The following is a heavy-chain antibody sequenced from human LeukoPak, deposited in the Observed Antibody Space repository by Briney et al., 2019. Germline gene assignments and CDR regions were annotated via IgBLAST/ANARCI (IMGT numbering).Heavy chain of an antibody. J-gene: IGHJ4*02. Sequence: ASVKVSCKASGYTFTGYYMHWVRQAPGQGLEWMGWINPNSGGTNYAQKFQGRVTMTRDTSISTAYMELSRLRSDDTAVYYCARDHTSYCSGGSCYGGLDYWGQGTLVTVSS. D-gene: IGHD2-15*01. CDR1: GYTFTGYY. CDR3: ARDHTSYCSGGSCYGGLDY. V-gene: IGHV1-2*02. CDR2: INPNSGGT.